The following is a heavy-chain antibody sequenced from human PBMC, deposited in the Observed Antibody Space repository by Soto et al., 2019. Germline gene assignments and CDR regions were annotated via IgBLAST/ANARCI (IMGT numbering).Heavy chain of an antibody. Sequence: ASVKVSCKASGYTFTSYGISWVRQAPGQGLEWMGWIGAYNGNTNYAQKLQGRVTMTTDTSTSTAYMELRSLRSDDTAAYYCARDRGIQLGYGMDVWGQGTTVTVSS. CDR2: IGAYNGNT. J-gene: IGHJ6*02. CDR1: GYTFTSYG. D-gene: IGHD5-18*01. V-gene: IGHV1-18*04. CDR3: ARDRGIQLGYGMDV.